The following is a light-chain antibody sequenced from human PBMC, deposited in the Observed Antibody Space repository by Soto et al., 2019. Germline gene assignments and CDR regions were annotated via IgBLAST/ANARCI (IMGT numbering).Light chain of an antibody. CDR1: QSVSSQ. J-gene: IGKJ4*01. Sequence: EIVLTQSPATLSFSPGERATPSCRASQSVSSQLAWYQQKPGQAPRLLIYDASNRATGIPARFGGSGSGTDFTLTISSLEPEDFAVYYCQQRTNWPLTFGGGTKVDIK. CDR3: QQRTNWPLT. V-gene: IGKV3-11*01. CDR2: DAS.